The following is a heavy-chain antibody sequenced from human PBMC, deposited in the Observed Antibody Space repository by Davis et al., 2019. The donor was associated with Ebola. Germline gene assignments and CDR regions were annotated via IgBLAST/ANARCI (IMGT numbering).Heavy chain of an antibody. CDR2: MNPNSGNT. Sequence: AASVKVSCKASGYTFTSYDINWVRQANGQGLEWMGWMNPNSGNTGFAQKFQGRVTMTRNISITTAYLELSSLGSEDTAVYYCARGDLTGTFDYWGQGTLVTVSS. CDR3: ARGDLTGTFDY. J-gene: IGHJ4*02. D-gene: IGHD1-20*01. V-gene: IGHV1-8*01. CDR1: GYTFTSYD.